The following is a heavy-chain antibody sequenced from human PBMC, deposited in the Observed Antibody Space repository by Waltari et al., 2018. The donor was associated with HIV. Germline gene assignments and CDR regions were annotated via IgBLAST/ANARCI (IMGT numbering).Heavy chain of an antibody. CDR2: LNSDGSSR. CDR3: ARASHYIEFSTFDGDYYFDV. J-gene: IGHJ4*02. CDR1: GFSVSTHW. D-gene: IGHD2-15*01. Sequence: VQLVESGGGSIKTGGSLRLSCTAPGFSVSTHWLAWSRQGPGKGLVWVARLNSDGSSRNYADAVKGRFVISRDNARNTVYLQLNSLRVEDTAMYFCARASHYIEFSTFDGDYYFDVWGRGTRVAVSS. V-gene: IGHV3-74*01.